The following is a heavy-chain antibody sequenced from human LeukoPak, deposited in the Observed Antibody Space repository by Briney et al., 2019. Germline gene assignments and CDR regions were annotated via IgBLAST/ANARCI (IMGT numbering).Heavy chain of an antibody. D-gene: IGHD3-22*01. Sequence: ASVKVSCKASGYTFTSYYMHWVRQAPGQGLEWMGRINPNSGGTNYAQKFQGRVTMTRDTSISTAYMELSRLRSDDTAVYYCARDFGYDSSGYYMYYFDYWGQGTLVTVSS. V-gene: IGHV1-2*06. CDR2: INPNSGGT. CDR3: ARDFGYDSSGYYMYYFDY. CDR1: GYTFTSYY. J-gene: IGHJ4*02.